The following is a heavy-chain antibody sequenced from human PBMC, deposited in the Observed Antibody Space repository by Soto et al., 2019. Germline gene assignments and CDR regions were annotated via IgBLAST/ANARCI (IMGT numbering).Heavy chain of an antibody. D-gene: IGHD4-17*01. J-gene: IGHJ4*02. CDR3: ATNGLRGYQFDY. V-gene: IGHV1-24*01. Sequence: ASVKVSCKVSGYTLTELSMHWVRQAPGKGLEWMGGFDPEDGETIYAQKFQGRVTMTEDTSTDTAYMELSSLRSEDTAVYCCATNGLRGYQFDYWGQGTLVTVSS. CDR2: FDPEDGET. CDR1: GYTLTELS.